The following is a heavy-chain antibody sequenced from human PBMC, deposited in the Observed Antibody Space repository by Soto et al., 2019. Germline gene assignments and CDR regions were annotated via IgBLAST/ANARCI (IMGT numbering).Heavy chain of an antibody. CDR1: GDSVSSNSAA. CDR3: AKDLGYCSGGSCYPSSDDAFDI. CDR2: TYYRSKWYN. J-gene: IGHJ3*02. V-gene: IGHV6-1*01. D-gene: IGHD2-15*01. Sequence: KQSQTLSLTCAISGDSVSSNSAAWNWIRQSPSRGLEWLGRTYYRSKWYNDYAVSVKSRITINPDTSKNQFSLQLNSVTPEDTAVYYCAKDLGYCSGGSCYPSSDDAFDIWGQGTMVTVSS.